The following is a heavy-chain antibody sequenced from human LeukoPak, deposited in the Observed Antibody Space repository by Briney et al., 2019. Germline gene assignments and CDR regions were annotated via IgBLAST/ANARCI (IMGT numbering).Heavy chain of an antibody. V-gene: IGHV3-7*01. D-gene: IGHD1-20*01. CDR1: GITFSGHW. Sequence: GGSLRLSCEGSGITFSGHWLNWVRKPPGQGLEWVAHLKYGGSEKYYVDSVKGRFTISRENAENSLSLQMNNVRAEDTAVYFCAFSNNLNYWGQGALVTVSS. CDR3: AFSNNLNY. J-gene: IGHJ4*02. CDR2: LKYGGSEK.